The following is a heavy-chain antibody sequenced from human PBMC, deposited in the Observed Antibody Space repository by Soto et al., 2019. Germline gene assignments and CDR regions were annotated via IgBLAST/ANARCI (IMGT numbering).Heavy chain of an antibody. V-gene: IGHV4-30-4*01. D-gene: IGHD5-12*01. CDR1: VGSISSGDYY. Sequence: SETLSLTCTVSVGSISSGDYYWSWIRQPPGKGLEWIGYIYYSGSTYYNPSLKSRVTISVDTSKNQFSLKLSSVTAADTAVYYCAREVEYSGYDFGDYFDYWGQGTLVTVSS. J-gene: IGHJ4*02. CDR3: AREVEYSGYDFGDYFDY. CDR2: IYYSGST.